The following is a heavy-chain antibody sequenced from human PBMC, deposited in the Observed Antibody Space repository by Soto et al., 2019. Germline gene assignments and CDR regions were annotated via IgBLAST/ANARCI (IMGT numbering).Heavy chain of an antibody. CDR1: GGSVSSGSYY. J-gene: IGHJ5*02. CDR2: IYYSGST. D-gene: IGHD2-2*01. V-gene: IGHV4-61*01. Sequence: SQTLSLTCTVSGGSVSSGSYYWSWIRQPPGKGLEWIGYIYYSGSTNYNPSLKSRVTISVDTSKNQFSLKLSSVTAADTAVYYCASDVPAAPNWFDPWGQGTLVTVSS. CDR3: ASDVPAAPNWFDP.